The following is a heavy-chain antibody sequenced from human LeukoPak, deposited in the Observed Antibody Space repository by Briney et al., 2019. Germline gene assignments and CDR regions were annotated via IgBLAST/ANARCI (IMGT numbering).Heavy chain of an antibody. CDR3: AIGFYGFSY. CDR2: INSDGSST. J-gene: IGHJ4*02. CDR1: GLSFSTYW. D-gene: IGHD3-3*01. V-gene: IGHV3-74*01. Sequence: GGSLRLSCAASGLSFSTYWMHWVRQAPGKGLVWVSRINSDGSSTSYADSVKGRVIISRDSARNTLYLQVNSLGAEDTAVYYCAIGFYGFSYWGQGTLVTVSS.